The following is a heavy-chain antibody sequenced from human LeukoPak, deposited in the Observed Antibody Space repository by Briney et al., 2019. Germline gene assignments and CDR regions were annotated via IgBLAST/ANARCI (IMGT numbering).Heavy chain of an antibody. Sequence: PSETLSLTCAVYGGYFSGYYWSWIRQPPGKGLEWIGEINHSGSTTYHPSLLSRFTISVHTSKNQFSLELSSVTAADTAVYYCARGFGDYGDFPYYYYYYCMDVWGQGTTVTVSS. J-gene: IGHJ6*02. CDR1: GGYFSGYY. D-gene: IGHD4-17*01. V-gene: IGHV4-34*01. CDR2: INHSGST. CDR3: ARGFGDYGDFPYYYYYYCMDV.